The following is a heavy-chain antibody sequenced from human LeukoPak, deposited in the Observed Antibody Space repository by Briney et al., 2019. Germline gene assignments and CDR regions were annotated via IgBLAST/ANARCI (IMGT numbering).Heavy chain of an antibody. CDR1: GFTFSSYW. CDR2: IKQDGSEK. CDR3: ARARGIAVAGTLIYYYYMDV. D-gene: IGHD6-19*01. Sequence: GGSLRLSCAASGFTFSSYWMSWVRQAPGKGLEWVANIKQDGSEKYYVDSVKGRFTISTDNAKNSLYLQMNSLRAEDTALYYCARARGIAVAGTLIYYYYMDVWGKGTTVTVSS. V-gene: IGHV3-7*03. J-gene: IGHJ6*03.